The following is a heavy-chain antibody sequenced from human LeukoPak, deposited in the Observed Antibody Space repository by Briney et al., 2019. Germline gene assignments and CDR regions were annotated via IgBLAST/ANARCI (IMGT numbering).Heavy chain of an antibody. CDR3: AKVPVTMVRGVITPFDY. V-gene: IGHV3-23*01. D-gene: IGHD3-10*01. CDR1: EFIFSSYV. J-gene: IGHJ4*02. Sequence: GGSLRLSCAASEFIFSSYVMSWVRQAPGKGLEWVSSISGSGDITYYADSVKGRFTISRDNSKNTLYLQMNSLRAEDTAVYYCAKVPVTMVRGVITPFDYWGQGTLVTVSS. CDR2: ISGSGDIT.